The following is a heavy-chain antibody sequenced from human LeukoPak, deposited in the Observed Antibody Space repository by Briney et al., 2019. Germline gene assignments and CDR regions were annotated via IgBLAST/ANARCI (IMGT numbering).Heavy chain of an antibody. Sequence: GESLKISCKGSGYSFPAYWIDWVRQMPGKGLEWMGVIYPGDSDTKYSPSFQGQVTMSADKSITTAYLQWSSLEASDTAMYFCARRDSSGSFLFDYWGQGTLVTVSS. D-gene: IGHD3-22*01. CDR3: ARRDSSGSFLFDY. J-gene: IGHJ4*02. CDR2: IYPGDSDT. CDR1: GYSFPAYW. V-gene: IGHV5-51*01.